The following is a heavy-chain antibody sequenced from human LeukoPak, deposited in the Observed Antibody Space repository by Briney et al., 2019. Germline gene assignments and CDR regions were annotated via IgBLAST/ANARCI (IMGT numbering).Heavy chain of an antibody. V-gene: IGHV4-59*01. D-gene: IGHD6-13*01. J-gene: IGHJ4*01. CDR2: IYYSGST. CDR3: ARVSSSSWYYFDY. CDR1: GGSISSYY. Sequence: SETLSLTCTVSGGSISSYYWSWIRQPPGKGLEWIGYIYYSGSTNYNPSLKSRVAISVDTSKNQFSLKLSSVTAADTAVYYCARVSSSSWYYFDYWGQEPWSPSPQ.